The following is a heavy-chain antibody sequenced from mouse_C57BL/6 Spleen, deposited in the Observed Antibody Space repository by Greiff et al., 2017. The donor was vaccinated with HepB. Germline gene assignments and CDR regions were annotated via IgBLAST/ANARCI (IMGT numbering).Heavy chain of an antibody. CDR2: ISYDGSN. CDR3: ATYYYGSSPWYFDV. J-gene: IGHJ1*03. CDR1: GYSITSGYY. Sequence: EVKVEESGPGLVKPSQSLSLTCSVTGYSITSGYYWNWIRQFPGNKLEWMGYISYDGSNNYNPSLKNRISITRDTSKNQFFLKLNSVTTEDTATYYCATYYYGSSPWYFDVWGTGTTVTVSS. D-gene: IGHD1-1*01. V-gene: IGHV3-6*01.